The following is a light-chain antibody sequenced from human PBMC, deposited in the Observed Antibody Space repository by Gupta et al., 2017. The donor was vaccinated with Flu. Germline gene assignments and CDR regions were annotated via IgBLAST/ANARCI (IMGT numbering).Light chain of an antibody. CDR3: QTWGTGIGV. CDR1: SGHSTYA. Sequence: QVVLTQSPSASASLGASVNLTCTLRSGHSTYAIAWHQQQPKKGPRYLMNLNTDGSHSKGGGIPDRFSGSSSGAERYLTISSLQSEDEADYYCQTWGTGIGVFGGGTKLTVL. V-gene: IGLV4-69*01. CDR2: LNTDGSH. J-gene: IGLJ3*02.